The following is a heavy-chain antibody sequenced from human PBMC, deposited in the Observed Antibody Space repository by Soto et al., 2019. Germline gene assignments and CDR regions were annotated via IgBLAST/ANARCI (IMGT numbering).Heavy chain of an antibody. D-gene: IGHD2-15*01. J-gene: IGHJ6*02. CDR3: ARGDREDILVVVGARPGEYGIDI. CDR1: GFTFRNYA. Sequence: QVQLVESGGGVVQPGGSLSLSCAASGFTFRNYAMHWVRQAPGKGLECLAVIAYDGSHAFYRDSVKGRFTISRDNSKNTLYLHMNRLRSEDSGVYYCARGDREDILVVVGARPGEYGIDIWGQGTTVTVSS. V-gene: IGHV3-30-3*01. CDR2: IAYDGSHA.